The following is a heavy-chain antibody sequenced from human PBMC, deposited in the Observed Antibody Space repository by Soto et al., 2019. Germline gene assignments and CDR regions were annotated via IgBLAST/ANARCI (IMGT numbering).Heavy chain of an antibody. J-gene: IGHJ4*02. CDR3: ARDSKWLVYVSYHDY. D-gene: IGHD6-19*01. CDR2: INAGNGNT. CDR1: GYTFTSYA. Sequence: GASVKVSCKASGYTFTSYAMHWVRQAPGQRLEWMGWINAGNGNTKYSQKFQGRVTITRDTSASTAYMELSSLRSEDTAVYYCARDSKWLVYVSYHDYWGQGTLVTVSS. V-gene: IGHV1-3*01.